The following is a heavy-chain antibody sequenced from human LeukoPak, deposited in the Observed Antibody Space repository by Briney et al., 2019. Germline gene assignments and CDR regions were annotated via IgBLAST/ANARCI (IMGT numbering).Heavy chain of an antibody. V-gene: IGHV4-59*01. J-gene: IGHJ3*02. CDR2: IYYSGST. D-gene: IGHD3-10*01. Sequence: SETLSLTCTVSGGSISSYYWSWIRQPPGKGLEWIGYIYYSGSTNYNPSLKSRVTISVDTSKNQFSLKLSSVTAADTAVYYCARVVRGEKRGAFDIWGQGTMVTVSS. CDR3: ARVVRGEKRGAFDI. CDR1: GGSISSYY.